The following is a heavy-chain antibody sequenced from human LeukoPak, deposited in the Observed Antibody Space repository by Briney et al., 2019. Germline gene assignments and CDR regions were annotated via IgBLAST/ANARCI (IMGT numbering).Heavy chain of an antibody. Sequence: QPGGSLRLSCAASGFTFSSYAMHWVRQAPGKGLEWVAVISYDGSNKYYADSVKGRFTISRDNSKNTLYLQMNSLRAEDTAVYYCARGGGSGSYPDDYWGQGTLVTVSS. CDR2: ISYDGSNK. CDR1: GFTFSSYA. V-gene: IGHV3-30*04. D-gene: IGHD3-10*01. CDR3: ARGGGSGSYPDDY. J-gene: IGHJ4*02.